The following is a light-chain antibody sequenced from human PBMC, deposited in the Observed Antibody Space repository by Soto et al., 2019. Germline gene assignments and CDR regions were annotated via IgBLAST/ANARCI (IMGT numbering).Light chain of an antibody. J-gene: IGLJ1*01. CDR3: SSYTSSSPYV. V-gene: IGLV2-14*01. CDR1: SSDVGGYNY. Sequence: QSALTQPASLSWSPGQSITISCTGTSSDVGGYNYVSWYQQHPGKAPKLMIYDVSNRPSGVSNRFSGSKSGNTASLTISGLQAEDEADYYCSSYTSSSPYVFGTGTKVTVL. CDR2: DVS.